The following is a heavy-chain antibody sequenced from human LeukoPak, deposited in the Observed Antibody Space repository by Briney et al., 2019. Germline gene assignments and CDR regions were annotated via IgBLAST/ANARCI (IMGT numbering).Heavy chain of an antibody. CDR3: AKGSRITIFGVVIPFDY. V-gene: IGHV3-23*01. CDR2: ISGSGGST. D-gene: IGHD3-3*01. J-gene: IGHJ4*02. CDR1: GFTFSSYA. Sequence: TGGSLRLSCAASGFTFSSYAMSWVRQAPGKGLEWVSAISGSGGSTYYADSVKGRFTISRDNSKNTLYLQMNSLRAEDTAVYYCAKGSRITIFGVVIPFDYWGQGTLVTVSS.